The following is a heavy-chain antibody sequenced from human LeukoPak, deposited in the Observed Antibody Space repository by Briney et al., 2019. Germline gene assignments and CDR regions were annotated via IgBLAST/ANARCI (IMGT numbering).Heavy chain of an antibody. J-gene: IGHJ4*02. D-gene: IGHD4-17*01. Sequence: PSETLSLTCTVSGGSISSSSYYWGWIRQPPGKGLEWIGSIYYSGSTYYNPSLKSRVTISVDTSKNQFSLKPSSVTAADTAVYYCASLNGDLVDYWGQGTLVTVSS. CDR2: IYYSGST. V-gene: IGHV4-39*01. CDR3: ASLNGDLVDY. CDR1: GGSISSSSYY.